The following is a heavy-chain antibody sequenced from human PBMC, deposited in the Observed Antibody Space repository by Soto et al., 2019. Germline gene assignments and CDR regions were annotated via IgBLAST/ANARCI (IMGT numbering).Heavy chain of an antibody. CDR3: GARHIPRLPDY. J-gene: IGHJ4*02. V-gene: IGHV3-23*03. Sequence: PRLSCAASRVTFTSYAMSWVRQAPGKGLEWLSVILVGGHTTHSADSARGRFTISRDDDRNTLYLQMDRLTVEEAAMYYCGARHIPRLPDYWGQGTLVTVSS. D-gene: IGHD2-15*01. CDR2: ILVGGHTT. CDR1: RVTFTSYA.